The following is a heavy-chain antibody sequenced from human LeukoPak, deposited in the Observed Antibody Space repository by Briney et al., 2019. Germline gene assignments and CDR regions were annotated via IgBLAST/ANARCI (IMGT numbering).Heavy chain of an antibody. Sequence: GGSLRLSCAASGFTFSRYSMNWVRQAPGKGLEWVSSISSSSSYIYYADSVKGRFTISRDNAKNSLYLQMNSLRAEDTAVYYCARDGAAAGTGWVDYWGQGTLVTVSS. CDR2: ISSSSSYI. V-gene: IGHV3-21*01. J-gene: IGHJ4*02. D-gene: IGHD6-13*01. CDR1: GFTFSRYS. CDR3: ARDGAAAGTGWVDY.